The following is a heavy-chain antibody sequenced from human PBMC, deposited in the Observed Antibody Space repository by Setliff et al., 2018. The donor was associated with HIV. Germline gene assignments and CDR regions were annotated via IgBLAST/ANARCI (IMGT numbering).Heavy chain of an antibody. CDR3: ATSPYGARGRY. V-gene: IGHV4-39*07. D-gene: IGHD3-10*01. CDR2: IYSSGST. CDR1: GGSISSGSYY. J-gene: IGHJ4*02. Sequence: PSETLSLTCTVSGGSISSGSYYWSWIRQPPGKGLEWIGSIYSSGSTYYNPSLKSRVTISVDTSKNQFSLKLSSVTAADMAIYYCATSPYGARGRYWGQGELVTVSS.